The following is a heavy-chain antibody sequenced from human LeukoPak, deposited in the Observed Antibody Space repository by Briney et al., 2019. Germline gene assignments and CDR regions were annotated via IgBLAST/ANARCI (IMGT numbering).Heavy chain of an antibody. Sequence: SVKVSCKASGGTFSSYAISWVRQAPGQGLGWMGGIIPIFGTANYAQKFQGRVTITADESTSTAYMELSSLRSEDTAVYYCASPSIGTLQKYSSSWYYFDYWGQGTLVTVSS. V-gene: IGHV1-69*01. D-gene: IGHD6-13*01. CDR1: GGTFSSYA. CDR2: IIPIFGTA. J-gene: IGHJ4*02. CDR3: ASPSIGTLQKYSSSWYYFDY.